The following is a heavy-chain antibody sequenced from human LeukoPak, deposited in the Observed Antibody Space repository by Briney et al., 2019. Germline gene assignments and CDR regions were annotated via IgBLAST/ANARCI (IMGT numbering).Heavy chain of an antibody. CDR2: IYYSGST. D-gene: IGHD3-10*01. CDR3: AKNKYYYGSRSYGVPNWFDP. J-gene: IGHJ5*02. CDR1: GFTFSSYW. Sequence: NTGGSLRLSCAASGFTFSSYWMHWVRHAPGKGLVWVGSIYYSGSTYYNPSLKSRVTISVDTSKNQFSLKLSSVTAADTAVYYCAKNKYYYGSRSYGVPNWFDPWGQGTQVTVSS. V-gene: IGHV4-59*05.